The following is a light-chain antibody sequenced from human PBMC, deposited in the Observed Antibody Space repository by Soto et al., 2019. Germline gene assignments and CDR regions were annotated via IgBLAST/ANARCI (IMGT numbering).Light chain of an antibody. J-gene: IGKJ3*01. Sequence: DIQMTQSPSTLSASVGDRVTITCRASQSISSWLAWYQQKPGKAPKVLIYKASSLESGVPSRFSGSGSGTEFTLTISSLQPDDFATYYCQQYNSYPFPFGPGTKVDIK. V-gene: IGKV1-5*03. CDR1: QSISSW. CDR2: KAS. CDR3: QQYNSYPFP.